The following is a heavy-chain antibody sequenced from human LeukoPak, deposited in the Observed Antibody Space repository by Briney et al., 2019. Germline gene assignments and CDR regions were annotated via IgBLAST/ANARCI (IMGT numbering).Heavy chain of an antibody. CDR1: GFTFSSYS. CDR2: ISSSSSYI. V-gene: IGHV3-21*01. D-gene: IGHD2-15*01. Sequence: PGGSLRLSCAASGFTFSSYSMNWVRQAPGKGLEWVSSISSSSSYIYYADSVKGRFTISRDNAKNSLYLQMNSRRAEDTAVYYCASASVGWPYAFDIWGQGTMVTASS. J-gene: IGHJ3*02. CDR3: ASASVGWPYAFDI.